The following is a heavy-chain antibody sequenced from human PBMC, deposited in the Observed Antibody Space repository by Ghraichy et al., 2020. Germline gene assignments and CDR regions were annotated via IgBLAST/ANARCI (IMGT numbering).Heavy chain of an antibody. V-gene: IGHV4-59*08. J-gene: IGHJ4*02. D-gene: IGHD3-22*01. CDR3: ARHGGNSYDRNFDY. CDR1: GGSISSYY. Sequence: GSLSLTCTVSGGSISSYYWSWIRQPPGKGLEWIGYIYYSGSTNYNPSLKGRVTISVDTSKSQFSLKLSSVTAADTAVYYCARHGGNSYDRNFDYWGQGTLVTVSS. CDR2: IYYSGST.